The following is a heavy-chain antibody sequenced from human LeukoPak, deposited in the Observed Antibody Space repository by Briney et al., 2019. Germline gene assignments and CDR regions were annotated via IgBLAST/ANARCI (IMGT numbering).Heavy chain of an antibody. CDR3: ARNFYSSSWYRPAAPDY. CDR2: INAGNGNT. CDR1: GYTFTSYA. D-gene: IGHD6-13*01. J-gene: IGHJ4*02. Sequence: GASVKVSCKASGYTFTSYAMHWVRQAPGQRLEWMGWINAGNGNTKYSQKFQGRVTITRDTSASTAYMELSSLRSEDTAVYYCARNFYSSSWYRPAAPDYWGQGTLVTVSS. V-gene: IGHV1-3*01.